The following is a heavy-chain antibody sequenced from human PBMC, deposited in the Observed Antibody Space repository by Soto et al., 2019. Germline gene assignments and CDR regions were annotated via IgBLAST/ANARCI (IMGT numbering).Heavy chain of an antibody. D-gene: IGHD6-19*01. CDR1: GFTFSTYG. J-gene: IGHJ4*02. Sequence: QVQLVESGGGVVQPGRSLRLSCASSGFTFSTYGMHWVRQAPGKGLEWVAVISYDGSNKYYADSVKGRFTISRDNSKNTLYLQMNSLRAEDTAVYYCAKPSGWDWGYFDYWGQGTLVTVSS. CDR3: AKPSGWDWGYFDY. CDR2: ISYDGSNK. V-gene: IGHV3-30*18.